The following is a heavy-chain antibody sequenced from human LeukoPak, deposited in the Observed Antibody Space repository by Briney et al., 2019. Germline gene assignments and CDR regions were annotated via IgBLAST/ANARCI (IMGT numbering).Heavy chain of an antibody. CDR3: ATRIAARRFDY. CDR1: GGSFSGYA. D-gene: IGHD6-6*01. CDR2: INHSGST. Sequence: SETMSLTCAVYGGSFSGYAWSWIRQPPGKGLEWIGEINHSGSTSYNTSLKSRVTISVDTSKNQFSLKLSSVTAADTAVYYCATRIAARRFDYWGQGTLVTVSS. J-gene: IGHJ4*02. V-gene: IGHV4-34*01.